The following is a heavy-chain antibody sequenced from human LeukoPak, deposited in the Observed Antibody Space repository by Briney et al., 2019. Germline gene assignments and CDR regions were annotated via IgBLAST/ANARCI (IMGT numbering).Heavy chain of an antibody. CDR1: GGSISSYY. J-gene: IGHJ4*02. Sequence: PSETLSLTCTVSGGSISSYYRSWIRQPPGKGLEWIGYIYYSGSTNYKSSLKSRVTISVDTSKNQFSLELSSVTAADTAVYYCARGRAYYYDSSGYYGFDYWGQGTLVTVSS. CDR3: ARGRAYYYDSSGYYGFDY. D-gene: IGHD3-22*01. CDR2: IYYSGST. V-gene: IGHV4-59*01.